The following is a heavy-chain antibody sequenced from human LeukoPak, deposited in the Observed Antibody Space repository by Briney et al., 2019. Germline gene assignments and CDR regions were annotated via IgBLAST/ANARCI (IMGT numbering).Heavy chain of an antibody. CDR2: IGTAGDT. D-gene: IGHD3-10*01. V-gene: IGHV3-13*01. CDR3: VRVPHYYGSGSPEWFDP. J-gene: IGHJ5*02. Sequence: GGSLRLSCAASGFTFSSYDMHWVRQATGKGLEWVSAIGTAGDTYYPGSVKGRFTISRENAKNSLYLQMNSLRAGDTAVYYCVRVPHYYGSGSPEWFDPWGQGTLVTVSS. CDR1: GFTFSSYD.